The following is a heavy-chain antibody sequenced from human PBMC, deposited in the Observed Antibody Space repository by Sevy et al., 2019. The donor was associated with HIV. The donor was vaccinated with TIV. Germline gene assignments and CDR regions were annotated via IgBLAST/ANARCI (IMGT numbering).Heavy chain of an antibody. CDR2: ISGSGGST. CDR1: GFTFSSYA. J-gene: IGHJ3*02. D-gene: IGHD3-22*01. V-gene: IGHV3-23*01. CDR3: AKDRYHTSGYYHDGAFDI. Sequence: GGSLRLSCAASGFTFSSYALNWVRQAPGKGLEWVSTISGSGGSTYYAASVKGRFTISRDNSKNTLYLQIDSLRAEDTVVYYCAKDRYHTSGYYHDGAFDIWGQGTMVTVSS.